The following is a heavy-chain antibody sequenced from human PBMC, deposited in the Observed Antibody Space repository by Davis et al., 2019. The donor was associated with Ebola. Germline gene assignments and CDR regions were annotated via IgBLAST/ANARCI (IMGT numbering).Heavy chain of an antibody. CDR1: GYSFTSYW. CDR2: IYPGDSDT. CDR3: ARYTILEWSTLDY. V-gene: IGHV5-51*01. D-gene: IGHD3-3*01. J-gene: IGHJ4*02. Sequence: GSLKISCKGSGYSFTSYWIGWVRQMPGKGLEWMGIIYPGDSDTRYSPSFQGQVTISADKSISTAYLQWSSLKASDTAMYYCARYTILEWSTLDYWGQGTLVTVSS.